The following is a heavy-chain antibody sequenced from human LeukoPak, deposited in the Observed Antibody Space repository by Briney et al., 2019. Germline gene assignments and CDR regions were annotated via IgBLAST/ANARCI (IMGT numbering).Heavy chain of an antibody. CDR3: ARKHYYDSSGSDTFDY. D-gene: IGHD3-22*01. CDR1: GFTVSNNY. V-gene: IGHV3-66*01. CDR2: IYSGGST. J-gene: IGHJ4*02. Sequence: GGSLRLSCAASGFTVSNNYMSWVRQAPGKGLEWVSVIYSGGSTYYADSVMGRFTISRDNSKNTLYLQMNSLRAEDTAVYYCARKHYYDSSGSDTFDYWGQGTLVTVSS.